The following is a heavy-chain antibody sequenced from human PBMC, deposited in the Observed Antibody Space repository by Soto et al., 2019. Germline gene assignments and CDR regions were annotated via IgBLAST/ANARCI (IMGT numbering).Heavy chain of an antibody. Sequence: QVQLVQSGAEVKRPGASVKVSCKASGYTFTTYYMHLVRQARGQGLEWLGIINPNGGSTTYAPKFQGRVTMTRDTSTSTVCLELGSLRSEDTAVYYCARAGYCSGGTCFHGNCDYWGQGTLVTVSA. D-gene: IGHD2-15*01. CDR2: INPNGGST. J-gene: IGHJ4*02. CDR3: ARAGYCSGGTCFHGNCDY. CDR1: GYTFTTYY. V-gene: IGHV1-46*01.